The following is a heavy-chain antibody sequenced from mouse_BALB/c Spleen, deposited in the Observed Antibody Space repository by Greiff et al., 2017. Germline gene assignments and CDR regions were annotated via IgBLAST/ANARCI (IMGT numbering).Heavy chain of an antibody. J-gene: IGHJ4*01. CDR2: INPSNGRT. D-gene: IGHD2-1*01. Sequence: QVQLQQPGAELVKPGASVKLSCKASGYTFTSYWMHWVKQRPGQGLEWIGEINPSNGRTNYNEKFKSKATLTVDKSSSTAYMQLSSLTSEDSAVYYCARGGYGTNAMDYWGQGTSVTVSS. V-gene: IGHV1S81*02. CDR3: ARGGYGTNAMDY. CDR1: GYTFTSYW.